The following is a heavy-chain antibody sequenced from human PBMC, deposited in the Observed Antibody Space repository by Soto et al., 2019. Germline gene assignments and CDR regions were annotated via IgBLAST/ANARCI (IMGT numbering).Heavy chain of an antibody. CDR1: GGSISSSSYY. CDR3: ATNYAYYYYYGLDI. V-gene: IGHV4-39*01. Sequence: SETLSLTCTVSGGSISSSSYYWGWIRQPPGKGLEWIGSIYYSGSTYYNPSLKSRVTISVDTSKNQFSLKLSSVTAADTAVYYCATNYAYYYYYGLDIWGQGTTVTVSS. J-gene: IGHJ6*02. CDR2: IYYSGST. D-gene: IGHD4-4*01.